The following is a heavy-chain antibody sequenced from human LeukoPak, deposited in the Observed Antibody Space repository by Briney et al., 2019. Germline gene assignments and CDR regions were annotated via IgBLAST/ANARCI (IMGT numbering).Heavy chain of an antibody. CDR1: GFTFSSYA. J-gene: IGHJ4*02. D-gene: IGHD2-8*01. CDR3: ARDLWDIVLMVSYLFDY. CDR2: ISYDGSNK. Sequence: GGSLRLSCAASGFTFSSYAMHWARQAPGKGLEWVAVISYDGSNKYYADSVKGRFTISRDNSKNTLYLQMNSLRAEDTAVYYCARDLWDIVLMVSYLFDYWGQGTLVTVSS. V-gene: IGHV3-30*04.